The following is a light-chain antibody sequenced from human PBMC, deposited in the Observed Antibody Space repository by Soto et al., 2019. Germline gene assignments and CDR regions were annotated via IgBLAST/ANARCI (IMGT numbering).Light chain of an antibody. CDR2: DNS. CDR1: SSDIGAGYR. Sequence: QSVLTQPPSVSGAPGERVTISCTGSSSDIGAGYRVRWYQQVPGTAPKLLIYDNSNRPSGVPDRFSGSKSGTSASLAITGLQAEDEADYYCQSYDSSLSGPVVFGGGTKLTVL. V-gene: IGLV1-40*01. CDR3: QSYDSSLSGPVV. J-gene: IGLJ2*01.